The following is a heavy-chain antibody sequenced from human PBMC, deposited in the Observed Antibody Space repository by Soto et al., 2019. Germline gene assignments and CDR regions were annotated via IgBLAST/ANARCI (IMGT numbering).Heavy chain of an antibody. Sequence: GGSLRLSCAASGFTFSSYGMHWVRQAPGKGLEWVAVISYDGSNKYYADSVKGRFTISRDNSKNTLYLQMNSLRAEDTAVYYCAEDAAVACTIYYYYYLDVWGKGTTVTVSS. CDR2: ISYDGSNK. V-gene: IGHV3-30*18. J-gene: IGHJ6*03. CDR1: GFTFSSYG. CDR3: AEDAAVACTIYYYYYLDV. D-gene: IGHD6-19*01.